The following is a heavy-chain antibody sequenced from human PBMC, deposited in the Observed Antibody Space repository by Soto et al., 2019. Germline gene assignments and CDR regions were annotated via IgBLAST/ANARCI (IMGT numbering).Heavy chain of an antibody. Sequence: SETLSLTCTVSGGSINSGGYYWSWIRQHPGKGLEWIGYIYYSGTTYYHPSLQSRVTISVDTSKNTLFLQMNSLRAEDTAVYYCARPRYDGSGTPFDHWGLGTLVTVSS. CDR1: GGSINSGGYY. CDR2: IYYSGTT. D-gene: IGHD3-22*01. V-gene: IGHV4-31*03. J-gene: IGHJ4*02. CDR3: ARPRYDGSGTPFDH.